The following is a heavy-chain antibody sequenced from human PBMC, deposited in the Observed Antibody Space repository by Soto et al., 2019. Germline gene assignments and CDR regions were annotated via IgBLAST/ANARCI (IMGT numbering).Heavy chain of an antibody. CDR1: GYTFTGYY. V-gene: IGHV1-2*04. D-gene: IGHD3-3*01. CDR2: INPNSGVT. Sequence: ASVKVSCKASGYTFTGYYMHWVRQDPGQGLEWMGWINPNSGVTNYAQKCQGWVTMTRDKSISTAYMELSRLRSDDTAVYYCARAARIGGYYDFGSGSHGWFYPCGQGTLVTVSS. CDR3: ARAARIGGYYDFGSGSHGWFYP. J-gene: IGHJ5*02.